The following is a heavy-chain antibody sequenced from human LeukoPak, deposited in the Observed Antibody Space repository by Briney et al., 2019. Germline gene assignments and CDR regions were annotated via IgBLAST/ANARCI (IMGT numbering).Heavy chain of an antibody. CDR2: INPNSGGT. Sequence: GASVKVSCKASGYTFTGYYMHWVRQAPGQGLEWMGWINPNSGGTNYAQKFQGRVTMTRDTSISTAYMELSRLRSDDTAMYYCARAMVEYHYGMDVWGQGTTVTVSS. J-gene: IGHJ6*02. V-gene: IGHV1-2*02. CDR3: ARAMVEYHYGMDV. CDR1: GYTFTGYY. D-gene: IGHD3-10*01.